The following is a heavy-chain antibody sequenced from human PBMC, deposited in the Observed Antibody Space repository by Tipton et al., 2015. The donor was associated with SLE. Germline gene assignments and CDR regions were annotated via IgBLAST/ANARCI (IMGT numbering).Heavy chain of an antibody. V-gene: IGHV4-34*01. Sequence: TLSLTCAVYGGSFSGYYWSWIHQPPGKGLEWIGEINHSGSTNYNPSLKSRVTISVDTSKNQFSLKLSSVTAADTAVYYCARRPGWFDPWGQGTLVTVSS. CDR2: INHSGST. D-gene: IGHD6-6*01. CDR3: ARRPGWFDP. J-gene: IGHJ5*02. CDR1: GGSFSGYY.